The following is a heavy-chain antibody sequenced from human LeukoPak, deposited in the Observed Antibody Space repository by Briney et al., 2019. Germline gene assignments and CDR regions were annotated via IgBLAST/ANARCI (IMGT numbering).Heavy chain of an antibody. CDR1: GYTFSSYG. CDR2: IIPIFGTT. V-gene: IGHV1-69*05. D-gene: IGHD2-2*01. CDR3: ANLVPAGYYFDY. Sequence: ASVKVSCKASGYTFSSYGINWVRQAPGQGLEWMGGIIPIFGTTNYAQKFQGRVTITTDESTSTAYMELSSLRSEDTAVYYCANLVPAGYYFDYWGQGTLVTVSS. J-gene: IGHJ4*02.